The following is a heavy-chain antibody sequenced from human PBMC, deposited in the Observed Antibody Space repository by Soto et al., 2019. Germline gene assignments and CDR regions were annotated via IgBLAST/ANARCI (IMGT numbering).Heavy chain of an antibody. CDR1: GGSISSYY. D-gene: IGHD3-22*01. CDR2: ISYSGST. Sequence: QVQLQESGPGLVKPSETLSLTCTVSGGSISSYYWNWIRQPPGKGLEWIGYISYSGSTNYNPSLKSRVPISVDTSKNQFSLKLSSVTAADTAVYYCAREGYSSGYYYYYGMDVWGQGTTVTVSS. V-gene: IGHV4-59*01. J-gene: IGHJ6*02. CDR3: AREGYSSGYYYYYGMDV.